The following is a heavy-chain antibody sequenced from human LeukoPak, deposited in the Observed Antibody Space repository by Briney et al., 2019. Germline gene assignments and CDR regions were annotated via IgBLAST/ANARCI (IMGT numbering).Heavy chain of an antibody. CDR2: IYHSGST. J-gene: IGHJ2*01. D-gene: IGHD3-22*01. Sequence: SETLSLTCGVSGYSISSGYYWGWIRQPPGKGLEWIGSIYHSGSTYYNPSLKSRVTISVDTSKNQFSLKLSSVTAADTAVYYCARSPAYSGYYPYWYFDLWGRGTLVTVSS. CDR1: GYSISSGYY. V-gene: IGHV4-38-2*01. CDR3: ARSPAYSGYYPYWYFDL.